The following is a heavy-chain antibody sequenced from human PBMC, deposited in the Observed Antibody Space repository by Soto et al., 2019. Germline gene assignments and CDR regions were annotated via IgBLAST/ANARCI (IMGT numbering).Heavy chain of an antibody. CDR2: IYYSGST. V-gene: IGHV4-61*08. D-gene: IGHD3-22*01. CDR3: ARGAYYYDSSGYYPNSYYFDY. CDR1: GGSISSGGYY. Sequence: PSETLSLTCNVSGGSISSGGYYWSWIRQPPGKGLEWIGYIYYSGSTNYNPSLKSRVTISVDTSKNQFSLKLSSVTAADTAVYYCARGAYYYDSSGYYPNSYYFDYWGQGTLVNVSS. J-gene: IGHJ4*02.